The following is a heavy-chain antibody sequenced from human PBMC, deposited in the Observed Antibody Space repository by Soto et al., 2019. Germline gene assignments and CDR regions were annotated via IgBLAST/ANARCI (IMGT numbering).Heavy chain of an antibody. CDR3: ASRTSDYGDYLSWFDP. J-gene: IGHJ5*02. D-gene: IGHD4-17*01. CDR1: GGSVSSGSYY. V-gene: IGHV4-61*01. CDR2: IYYSGST. Sequence: QVQLQESGPGLVKPSETLSLTCTVSGGSVSSGSYYWSWIRQPPGKGLEWIGYIYYSGSTNYNPSLKSRVTISVDTSKNQFSLKLSSVTAVDTAVYYCASRTSDYGDYLSWFDPWGQGTLVTVSS.